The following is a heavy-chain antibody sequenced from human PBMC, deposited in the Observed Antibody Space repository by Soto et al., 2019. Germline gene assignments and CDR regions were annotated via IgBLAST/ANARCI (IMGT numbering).Heavy chain of an antibody. CDR2: FDPEDGET. CDR3: ATWWEPKRPSDY. CDR1: GYTLTELS. D-gene: IGHD1-26*01. Sequence: ASVKVSFKVSGYTLTELSMHWVRQAPGKGLEWMGGFDPEDGETIYAQKFQGRVTMTEDTSTDTAYMELSSLRSEDTAVYYCATWWEPKRPSDYWGQGTLVTVSS. V-gene: IGHV1-24*01. J-gene: IGHJ4*02.